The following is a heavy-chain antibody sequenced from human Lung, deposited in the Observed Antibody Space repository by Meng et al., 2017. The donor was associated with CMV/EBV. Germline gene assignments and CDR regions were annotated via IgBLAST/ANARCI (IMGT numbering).Heavy chain of an antibody. CDR2: SRNKANSYTT. CDR1: GFTFSDHY. V-gene: IGHV3-72*01. Sequence: GESLKISCAASGFTFSDHYMDWVCQAPGKGLEWVGRSRNKANSYTTDYAASVKGRFTISRDDSKNSLYLQMNSLKTEDTAVYYCASIAKYSSSWHNWGQGTXVTVSS. J-gene: IGHJ4*02. CDR3: ASIAKYSSSWHN. D-gene: IGHD6-13*01.